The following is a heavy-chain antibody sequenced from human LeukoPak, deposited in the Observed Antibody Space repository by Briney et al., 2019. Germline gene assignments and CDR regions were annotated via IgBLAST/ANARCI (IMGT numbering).Heavy chain of an antibody. J-gene: IGHJ4*02. CDR1: GGTFSSYA. D-gene: IGHD2-2*01. CDR2: IIPILGIA. CDR3: ARGTQLLSQFDY. V-gene: IGHV1-69*04. Sequence: SVKVSCKASGGTFSSYAISWVRQAPGQGLEWMGRIIPILGIANYAQKFQGRVTITADKSTSTAYMELSSLRSEDTAVYYCARGTQLLSQFDYWGQGTLVTVSS.